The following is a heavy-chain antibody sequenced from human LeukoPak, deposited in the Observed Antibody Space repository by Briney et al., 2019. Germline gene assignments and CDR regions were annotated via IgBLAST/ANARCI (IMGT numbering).Heavy chain of an antibody. CDR2: IYYSGST. D-gene: IGHD3-22*01. Sequence: PSETLSLTCTVSGGSISSYYWSWIRQPPGKGLEWIGYIYYSGSTNYNPSLESRVTISVDTSKNQFSLKLSSVTAADTAVYYCARDTHYYDSSGYTNWGQGTLVTVSS. CDR1: GGSISSYY. V-gene: IGHV4-59*01. CDR3: ARDTHYYDSSGYTN. J-gene: IGHJ4*02.